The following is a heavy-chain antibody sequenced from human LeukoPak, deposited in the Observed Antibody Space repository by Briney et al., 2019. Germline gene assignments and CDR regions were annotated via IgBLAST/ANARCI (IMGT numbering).Heavy chain of an antibody. CDR3: AKDGTRPFYGSGSYYNYFDS. CDR1: GGSISSSNW. J-gene: IGHJ4*02. V-gene: IGHV4-4*02. D-gene: IGHD3-10*01. CDR2: IYHSGST. Sequence: SETLSLTCAVSGGSISSSNWWSWVRQPPGKGLEWIGEIYHSGSTNYNPSLKSRVTISVDKSKNQFSLKLSSVTAADTAVYYCAKDGTRPFYGSGSYYNYFDSWGQGTLVTVSS.